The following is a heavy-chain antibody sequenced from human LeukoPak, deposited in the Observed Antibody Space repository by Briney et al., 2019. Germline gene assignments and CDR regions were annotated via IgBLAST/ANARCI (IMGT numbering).Heavy chain of an antibody. CDR3: ASAPSTDRVAFDI. J-gene: IGHJ3*02. CDR2: IYSGGST. Sequence: GGSLRLSCAASGFTVSSNYMSWVRQAPGKGLEWVSVIYSGGSTYYADSVKGRFTISRDNSKNTLYLQMNSLRAADTAVYYCASAPSTDRVAFDIWGQGTMVTVSS. CDR1: GFTVSSNY. V-gene: IGHV3-53*01. D-gene: IGHD3-10*01.